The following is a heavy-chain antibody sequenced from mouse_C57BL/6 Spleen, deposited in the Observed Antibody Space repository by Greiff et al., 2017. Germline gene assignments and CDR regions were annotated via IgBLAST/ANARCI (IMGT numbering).Heavy chain of an antibody. V-gene: IGHV1-64*01. D-gene: IGHD1-1*01. CDR2: IHPNSGST. Sequence: VQLQQPGAELVKPGASVKLSCKASGYTFTSSWMHWVKQRPGQGLEWIGMIHPNSGSTNYNEKFKSKATLTVDKSSSTAYMQLSSLTSEDSAVYYCARGGITTVVDYYAMDYWGQGTSVTVSS. CDR3: ARGGITTVVDYYAMDY. CDR1: GYTFTSSW. J-gene: IGHJ4*01.